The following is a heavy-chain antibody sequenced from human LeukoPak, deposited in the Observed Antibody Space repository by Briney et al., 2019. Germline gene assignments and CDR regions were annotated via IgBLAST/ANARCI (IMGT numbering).Heavy chain of an antibody. CDR3: ARGRSMVRGAQYFDY. Sequence: WGSLRLSCAASGFTFSDYYMSWIRQAPGKGLEWVSYISSSSSYTNYADSVKGRFTISRDNAKNSLYLQMNSLRAEDTAVYYCARGRSMVRGAQYFDYWGQGTLVTVSS. CDR1: GFTFSDYY. J-gene: IGHJ4*02. D-gene: IGHD3-10*01. CDR2: ISSSSSYT. V-gene: IGHV3-11*05.